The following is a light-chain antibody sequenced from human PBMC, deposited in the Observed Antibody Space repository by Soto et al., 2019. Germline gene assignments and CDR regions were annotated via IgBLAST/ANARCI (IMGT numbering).Light chain of an antibody. CDR2: GAF. V-gene: IGKV3-15*01. Sequence: EIVMTQSPATLSVSPGERATLSCRASQSVSYNLAWYQQKPGQGPRLLIYGAFTRATGIPDRFSGSGSGTECTLTISSPQSEDFAVYYCQQYKNWPPLTFGGGAKVEIK. CDR3: QQYKNWPPLT. J-gene: IGKJ4*01. CDR1: QSVSYN.